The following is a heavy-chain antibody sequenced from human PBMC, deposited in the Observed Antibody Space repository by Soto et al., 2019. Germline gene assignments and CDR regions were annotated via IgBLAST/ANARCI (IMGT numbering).Heavy chain of an antibody. Sequence: TGGSLRLSCAASGFTFSSYAMSWVRQAPGKGLEWVSAISGSGGSTYYADSVKGRFTISRDNSKNTLYLQMNSLRAEDTAVYYCAKDRPYYDSSGYYSGRNFDYWGQGTLVTVSS. D-gene: IGHD3-22*01. CDR1: GFTFSSYA. CDR3: AKDRPYYDSSGYYSGRNFDY. J-gene: IGHJ4*02. CDR2: ISGSGGST. V-gene: IGHV3-23*01.